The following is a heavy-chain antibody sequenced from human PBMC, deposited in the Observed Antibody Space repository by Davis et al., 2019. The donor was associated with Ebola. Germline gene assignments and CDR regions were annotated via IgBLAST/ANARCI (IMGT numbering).Heavy chain of an antibody. CDR3: AREAGATTRIYDS. V-gene: IGHV1-2*02. CDR2: INPNSGGT. D-gene: IGHD1-26*01. J-gene: IGHJ5*01. Sequence: ASVKVSCKASGYTFTGYYMHWVRQAPGQGLEWTGWINPNSGGTNYAQKLQGRVTMTTDTSRSTAYMELRSLRSDDTAVYYCAREAGATTRIYDSWGQGTLVTVSS. CDR1: GYTFTGYY.